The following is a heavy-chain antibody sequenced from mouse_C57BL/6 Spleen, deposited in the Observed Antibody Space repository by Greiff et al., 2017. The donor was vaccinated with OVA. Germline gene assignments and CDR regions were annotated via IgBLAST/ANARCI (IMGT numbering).Heavy chain of an antibody. CDR2: ISDGGSYT. CDR3: ARGGYSNPWDY. D-gene: IGHD2-5*01. V-gene: IGHV5-4*01. J-gene: IGHJ4*01. Sequence: EVQGVESGGGLVKPGGSLKLSCAASGFTFSSYAMSWVRQTPEKRLEWVATISDGGSYTYYPDNVKGRFTISRDNAKNNLYLQMSHLKSEDTAMYYCARGGYSNPWDYWGQGTSVTVSS. CDR1: GFTFSSYA.